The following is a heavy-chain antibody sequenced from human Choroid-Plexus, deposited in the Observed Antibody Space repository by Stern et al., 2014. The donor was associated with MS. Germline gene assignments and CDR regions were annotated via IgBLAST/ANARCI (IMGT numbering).Heavy chain of an antibody. CDR3: AKDRWGDGYPIFDY. Sequence: VQLVESGGGVVQPGRSLRLSCAASGFNFNYYAMHWVRQAPGKGLERVASTSYVGSNKNYAASVKGRFTISRDNSKNTLYLQMNSLRAADTAVYYCAKDRWGDGYPIFDYWGQGTVVTVSS. D-gene: IGHD5-24*01. CDR2: TSYVGSNK. CDR1: GFNFNYYA. V-gene: IGHV3-30*18. J-gene: IGHJ4*02.